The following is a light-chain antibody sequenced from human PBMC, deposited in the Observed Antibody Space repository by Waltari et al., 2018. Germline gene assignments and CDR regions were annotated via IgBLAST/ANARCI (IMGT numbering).Light chain of an antibody. CDR1: SSDIGGYHY. CDR3: ASYTSTNTVI. V-gene: IGLV2-14*03. J-gene: IGLJ2*01. Sequence: QSALTQPASVSASPGQSIPTPCPRTSSDIGGYHYVSWYQQHPGKVPKLMIYDVARWPSGVSNRFSGSKSGNTASLTISGLQAEDEADYYCASYTSTNTVIFGGGTKVTVL. CDR2: DVA.